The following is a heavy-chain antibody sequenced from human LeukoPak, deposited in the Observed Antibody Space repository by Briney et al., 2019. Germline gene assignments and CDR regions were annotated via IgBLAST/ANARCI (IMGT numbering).Heavy chain of an antibody. CDR2: IYYSGST. V-gene: IGHV4-59*08. D-gene: IGHD4-23*01. J-gene: IGHJ4*02. CDR3: ASPAPYGGKSSIMRI. CDR1: GGSISSYS. Sequence: SETLSLTCTVSGGSISSYSWIWIRQPPGKGLEWIGYIYYSGSTNYNPSLKSRVTISVDTSKNQFSLKLSSVTAADTAVYYCASPAPYGGKSSIMRIWGQGTLVTVSS.